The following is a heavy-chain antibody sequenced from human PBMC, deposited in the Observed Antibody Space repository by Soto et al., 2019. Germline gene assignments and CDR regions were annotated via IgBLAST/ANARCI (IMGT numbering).Heavy chain of an antibody. CDR3: AAYCYTMTCTQLHGYS. CDR1: AVLCRDYW. D-gene: IGHD3-16*02. CDR2: IKQDESDK. Sequence: GSLRLSCPDSAVLCRDYWMSWGRQAPGKGLDRVANIKQDESDKSYVNSVQGRFTISRDNATHALSLPMNSLRVEDTAVYYCAAYCYTMTCTQLHGYSWGRVTQVTVSS. V-gene: IGHV3-7*03. J-gene: IGHJ4*02.